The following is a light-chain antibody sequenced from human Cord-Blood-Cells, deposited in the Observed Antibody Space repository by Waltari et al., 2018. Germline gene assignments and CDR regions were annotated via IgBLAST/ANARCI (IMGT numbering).Light chain of an antibody. V-gene: IGLV3-21*02. CDR1: NIGRKS. Sequence: SYVLTQPPSVSVAPGQTARITCGGNNIGRKSVHRYQQKPGQAPVLVVYDDSDRPSGIPERFSGSNSGNTATLTISRVEAGDEADYYCQVWDSSSDHPYVFGTGTKVTVL. J-gene: IGLJ1*01. CDR3: QVWDSSSDHPYV. CDR2: DDS.